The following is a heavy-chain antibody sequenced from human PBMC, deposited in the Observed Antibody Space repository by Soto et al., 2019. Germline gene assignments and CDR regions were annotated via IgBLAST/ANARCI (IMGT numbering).Heavy chain of an antibody. Sequence: QVQLVQSGAEVKKPGSSVKVSCKASGGTFSSYAISWVRQAPGQGLEWMGGIIPIFGTANYAQKFQGRVQITGEDSTSPAYRELSRLRSEDKAVYYCAGDGWFGELFYGMDVWGQGTTVTVSS. CDR2: IIPIFGTA. CDR3: AGDGWFGELFYGMDV. D-gene: IGHD3-10*01. V-gene: IGHV1-69*12. J-gene: IGHJ6*02. CDR1: GGTFSSYA.